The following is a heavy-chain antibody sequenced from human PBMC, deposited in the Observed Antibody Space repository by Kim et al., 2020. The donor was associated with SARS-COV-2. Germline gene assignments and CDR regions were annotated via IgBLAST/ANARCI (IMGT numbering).Heavy chain of an antibody. Sequence: ADAGKGRLTIARDNSKNALYLQMNSLRAGDTAVYYCAKHSSSWPNHGFDYWGQGTLVTVSS. V-gene: IGHV3-23*01. J-gene: IGHJ4*02. CDR3: AKHSSSWPNHGFDY. D-gene: IGHD6-13*01.